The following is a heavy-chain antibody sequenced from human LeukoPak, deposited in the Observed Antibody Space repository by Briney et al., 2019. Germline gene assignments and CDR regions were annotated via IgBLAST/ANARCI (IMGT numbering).Heavy chain of an antibody. CDR3: ARDVGSDAVADWFEP. V-gene: IGHV1-18*04. CDR1: GYTFTSYG. CDR2: ISAYNGNT. J-gene: IGHJ5*02. Sequence: ASVKVSCKASGYTFTSYGISWVQQAPGQGLEWMGWISAYNGNTNYAQKLQGRVTMTTDTSTSTAYMELRSLRSDDTAVYYCARDVGSDAVADWFEPWGQGTLVTVST. D-gene: IGHD6-19*01.